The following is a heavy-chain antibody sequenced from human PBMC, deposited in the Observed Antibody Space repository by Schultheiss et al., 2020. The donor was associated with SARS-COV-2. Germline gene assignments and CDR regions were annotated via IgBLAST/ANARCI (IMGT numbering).Heavy chain of an antibody. CDR3: ARRDGYNYGAFDI. D-gene: IGHD5-24*01. Sequence: GESLRLSCAASGFTVSSNYMSWVRQAPGKGLEWVSAISGSGGSTYYADSVKGRFTISRDNSKNTLYLQMNSLRAEDTAVYYCARRDGYNYGAFDIWGQGTMVTVSS. CDR1: GFTVSSNY. J-gene: IGHJ3*02. CDR2: ISGSGGST. V-gene: IGHV3-53*05.